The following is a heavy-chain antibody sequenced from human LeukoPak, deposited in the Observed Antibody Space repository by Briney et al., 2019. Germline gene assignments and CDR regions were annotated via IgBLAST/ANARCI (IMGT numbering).Heavy chain of an antibody. Sequence: SETLSLTCTVSGGSISSYYWSWIRQPPGKGLEWIGYIYYSGSTNYNPPLKSRVTISVDTSKNQFSLKLSSVTAADTAVYYCASSGYSGYAADYWGQGTLVTVSS. CDR2: IYYSGST. CDR3: ASSGYSGYAADY. J-gene: IGHJ4*02. V-gene: IGHV4-59*01. CDR1: GGSISSYY. D-gene: IGHD5-12*01.